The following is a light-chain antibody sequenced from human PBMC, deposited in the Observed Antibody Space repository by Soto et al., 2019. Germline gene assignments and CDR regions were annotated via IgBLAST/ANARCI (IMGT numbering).Light chain of an antibody. CDR3: QQRANWPLT. CDR1: QSISTTY. CDR2: DTS. J-gene: IGKJ4*01. V-gene: IGKV3-11*01. Sequence: EVVLTQYPGTLSLSPGERATLSCRTSQSISTTYLAWYQQKPGQAPRLLIYDTSNRATGIPARFSGSGSGTDFTLIISSLEPEDFAVYYCQQRANWPLTFGGGTKVDIK.